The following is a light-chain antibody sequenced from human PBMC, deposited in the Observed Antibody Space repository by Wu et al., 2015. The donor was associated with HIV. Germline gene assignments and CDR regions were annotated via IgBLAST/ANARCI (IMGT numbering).Light chain of an antibody. CDR1: QSVTSGS. V-gene: IGKV3-20*01. J-gene: IGKJ5*01. CDR2: AAS. CDR3: QQYGSSPPVT. Sequence: EVVLTQTPGTLSVSPGERVALSCRASQSVTSGSLAWYQQKLGQAPRLLIFAASSRATGIPDRFSGSGSGTDFTLTISRLEPEDSALYYCQQYGSSPPVTFGQGTRLXIK.